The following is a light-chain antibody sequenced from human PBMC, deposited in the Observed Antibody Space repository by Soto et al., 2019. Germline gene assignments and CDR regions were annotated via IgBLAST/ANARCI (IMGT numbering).Light chain of an antibody. Sequence: DTVLTQSPGTLSLPSGERATLSCRASQFLSSYLAWYQQIPGQPPRLLIYDTSNRVTGIPARFSGSRSGTDFTLTISSLEPEDFAVYFCHQRNKFGQGTRLAIK. CDR1: QFLSSY. CDR2: DTS. J-gene: IGKJ5*01. V-gene: IGKV3-11*01. CDR3: HQRNK.